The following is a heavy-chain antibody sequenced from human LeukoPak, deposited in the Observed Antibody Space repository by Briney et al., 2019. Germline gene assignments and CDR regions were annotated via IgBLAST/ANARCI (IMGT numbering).Heavy chain of an antibody. CDR3: AKDRNRGYSYGFDC. CDR1: GFAFSNYA. D-gene: IGHD5-12*01. V-gene: IGHV3-33*03. J-gene: IGHJ4*02. Sequence: GRSLRLSCAASGFAFSNYAMYWVRQAPGKGLEWVAGIWYDGSKKYYVDSMKGRFTISRDNSRNTVYLQMDSLRAEDTAVYYCAKDRNRGYSYGFDCWGQGTLVTVSS. CDR2: IWYDGSKK.